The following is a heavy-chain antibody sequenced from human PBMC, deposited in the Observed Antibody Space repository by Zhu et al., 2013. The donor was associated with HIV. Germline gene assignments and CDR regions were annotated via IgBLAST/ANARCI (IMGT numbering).Heavy chain of an antibody. CDR1: GYTFTSYY. Sequence: QVQLVQSGAEVKKPGASVKVSCKASGYTFTSYYMHWVRQAPGQGLEWMGIINPSGGSTSYAQKFQGRVTMTRDTSTSTVYMELSSLRSEDTAVYYCARALPMSGLIAAAGTGFDYWGQGTLATVSS. CDR3: ARALPMSGLIAAAGTGFDY. V-gene: IGHV1-46*01. J-gene: IGHJ4*02. CDR2: INPSGGST. D-gene: IGHD6-13*01.